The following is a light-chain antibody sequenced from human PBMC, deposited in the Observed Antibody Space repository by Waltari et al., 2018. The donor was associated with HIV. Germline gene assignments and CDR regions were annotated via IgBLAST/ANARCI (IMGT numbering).Light chain of an antibody. J-gene: IGKJ3*01. CDR3: QQRSNWPPGFT. CDR2: DAS. V-gene: IGKV3-11*01. CDR1: QSVSTY. Sequence: IVLTQSQATMSLSPEARATLSCRASQSVSTYLAWYQQKPGQAPRLLIYDASNRATGIPARFSGSGSGTDFTLTISILEPEDFAVYYCQQRSNWPPGFTFGPGTKVDIK.